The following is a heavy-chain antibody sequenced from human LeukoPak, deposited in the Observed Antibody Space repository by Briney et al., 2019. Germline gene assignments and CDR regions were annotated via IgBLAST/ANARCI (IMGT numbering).Heavy chain of an antibody. CDR1: GFTFSSYG. Sequence: GGSLRLSCAASGFTFSSYGMHWVRQAPDKGLEWVTFIRYDGRDKYYADSVKGRFTISRDNSKNTAFLQMNSLRAEDTAVYYCAKDPRRGRTPVGPDYWGQGTLVTVSS. V-gene: IGHV3-30*02. CDR3: AKDPRRGRTPVGPDY. J-gene: IGHJ4*02. D-gene: IGHD1-26*01. CDR2: IRYDGRDK.